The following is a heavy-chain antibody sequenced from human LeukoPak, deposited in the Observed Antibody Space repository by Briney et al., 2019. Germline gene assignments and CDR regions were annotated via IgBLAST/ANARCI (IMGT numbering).Heavy chain of an antibody. J-gene: IGHJ5*02. CDR1: GGSISNNNYY. Sequence: SETLSLTWTVSGGSISNNNYYWDWIRQPPGKGLEWIGSLYYSGSTYYNPSLKSRVTISVDMSKNQFSLRLNSVTAADTAIYYCARRKYYYNNWFDPWGQGTLVIVSS. CDR2: LYYSGST. V-gene: IGHV4-39*01. D-gene: IGHD3-10*01. CDR3: ARRKYYYNNWFDP.